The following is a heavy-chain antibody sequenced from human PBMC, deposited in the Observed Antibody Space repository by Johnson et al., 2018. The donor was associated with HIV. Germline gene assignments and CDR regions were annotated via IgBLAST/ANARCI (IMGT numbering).Heavy chain of an antibody. V-gene: IGHV3-30*02. CDR2: IRYDGSNR. J-gene: IGHJ3*01. D-gene: IGHD3-16*01. CDR1: GFNFSTYG. Sequence: QVQLVESGGGLVKPGGSLRLSCAASGFNFSTYGMHWVRQAPGKGLEWVAFIRYDGSNRYYADSVKGRFTISRVSFKNTVYLQMNSLSAEDTAVYYCTKGPKYDYVWGGDAVNVWGQGTMVTVSS. CDR3: TKGPKYDYVWGGDAVNV.